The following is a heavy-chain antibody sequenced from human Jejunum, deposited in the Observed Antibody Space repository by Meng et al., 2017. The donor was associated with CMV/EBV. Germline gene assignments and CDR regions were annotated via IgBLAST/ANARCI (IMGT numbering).Heavy chain of an antibody. V-gene: IGHV3-23*01. CDR3: ARDQAGTPMGWFDS. D-gene: IGHD3-10*01. J-gene: IGHJ5*01. CDR2: IAGSGIST. Sequence: GFTFNNVSMHWVRQAPGKGPEWVATIAGSGISTYSADSVKGRFTISKDNVKNTVYLQMNSLRAEDTAVFYCARDQAGTPMGWFDSWGQGTLVTVSS. CDR1: GFTFNNVS.